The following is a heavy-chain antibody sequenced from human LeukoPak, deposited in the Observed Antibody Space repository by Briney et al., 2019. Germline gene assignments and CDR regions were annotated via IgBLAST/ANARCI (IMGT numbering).Heavy chain of an antibody. Sequence: RSSETLSLTCTVSGGSISSGGYYWSWIRQPPGKGLEWIGYIYHSGSTYYNPSLKSRVTISVDTSKNQFSLKLSSVTAADTAVYYCARDNGDRDWFDPWGQGTLVTVSS. J-gene: IGHJ5*02. CDR2: IYHSGST. V-gene: IGHV4-30-2*05. D-gene: IGHD3-10*01. CDR1: GGSISSGGYY. CDR3: ARDNGDRDWFDP.